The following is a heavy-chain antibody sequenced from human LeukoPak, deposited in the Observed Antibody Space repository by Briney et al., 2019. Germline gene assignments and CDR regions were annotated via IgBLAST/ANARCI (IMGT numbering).Heavy chain of an antibody. CDR3: ARGGEGEYYFDY. J-gene: IGHJ4*02. Sequence: SETLSLTCTVSGGSISSGSYYWSWIRQPAGKGLEWIGRIYTSGSTNYNPSLESRVTISVDTSKNQFSLKLSSVTAADTAVYYCARGGEGEYYFDYWGQGTLVTVSS. V-gene: IGHV4-61*02. CDR1: GGSISSGSYY. D-gene: IGHD3-16*01. CDR2: IYTSGST.